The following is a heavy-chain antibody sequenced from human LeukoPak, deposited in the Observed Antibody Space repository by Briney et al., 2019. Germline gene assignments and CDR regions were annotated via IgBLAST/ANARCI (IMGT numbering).Heavy chain of an antibody. J-gene: IGHJ4*02. CDR1: GFIFNNYW. CDR3: ARDREPDY. D-gene: IGHD1-26*01. CDR2: INRDGSSK. Sequence: GGSLRLSCAGSGFIFNNYWMHWVRRAPGKGLVWVSGINRDGSSKSYADSVKGRFTISRANAKNTLYLQMNSLRAEDTAIYYCARDREPDYWGQGTLITVSS. V-gene: IGHV3-74*01.